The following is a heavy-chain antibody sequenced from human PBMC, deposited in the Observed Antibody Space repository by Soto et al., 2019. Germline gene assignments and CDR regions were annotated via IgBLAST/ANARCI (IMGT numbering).Heavy chain of an antibody. Sequence: PGGSLGLSCAAXGFSFDDYTMQWVRQAPGKGLEWVSLISWDGGSTYYEDSVKGRFTISRDNSKNSLYLQMSSLRTEDTALYYCAKHTNAGYLPLYGMDVWGQGT. CDR2: ISWDGGST. CDR1: GFSFDDYT. V-gene: IGHV3-43*01. J-gene: IGHJ6*02. D-gene: IGHD5-12*01. CDR3: AKHTNAGYLPLYGMDV.